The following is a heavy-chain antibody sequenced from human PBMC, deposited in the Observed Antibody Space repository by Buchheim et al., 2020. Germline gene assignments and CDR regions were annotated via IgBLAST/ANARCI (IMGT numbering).Heavy chain of an antibody. CDR1: GFTFSSYA. D-gene: IGHD3-10*01. Sequence: EVQLLESGGGLVQPGGSLRLSCAASGFTFSSYAMSWVRQAPGKGLEWVSAISGSGGSTYYADSVKGRFTISRDNSKNTLYLQMNSLRAEDTAVYYCAKGPRHGGYYYYYYGMDVWGQGTT. V-gene: IGHV3-23*01. CDR3: AKGPRHGGYYYYYYGMDV. CDR2: ISGSGGST. J-gene: IGHJ6*02.